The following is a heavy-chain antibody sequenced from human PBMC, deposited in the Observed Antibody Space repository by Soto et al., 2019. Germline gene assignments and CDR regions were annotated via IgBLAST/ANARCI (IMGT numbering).Heavy chain of an antibody. J-gene: IGHJ6*02. CDR1: GGSISSYY. CDR3: ASSNIAAAGFYYYGMDV. Sequence: PSETLSLTCTFSGGSISSYYWSLIRQPPGKGLEWIGYIYYSGSTNYNPSLKSRVTISVDTSKNQFSLKLSSVTAADTAVYYCASSNIAAAGFYYYGMDVWGRGTTVTVSS. CDR2: IYYSGST. D-gene: IGHD6-13*01. V-gene: IGHV4-59*01.